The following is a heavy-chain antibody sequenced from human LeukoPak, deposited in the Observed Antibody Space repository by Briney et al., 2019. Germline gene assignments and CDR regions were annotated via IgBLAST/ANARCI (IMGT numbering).Heavy chain of an antibody. Sequence: PGGSLRLSCAASGFTFSSYEMNWVRQAQAKGLEWVSYISSSGSTIYYADSVQGRFTISRDNAKNSLYLQMNSLRAEDTAVYYCARDGGRVRGYSYGPDYWGQGTLVTVTS. J-gene: IGHJ4*02. D-gene: IGHD5-18*01. CDR2: ISSSGSTI. CDR3: ARDGGRVRGYSYGPDY. V-gene: IGHV3-48*03. CDR1: GFTFSSYE.